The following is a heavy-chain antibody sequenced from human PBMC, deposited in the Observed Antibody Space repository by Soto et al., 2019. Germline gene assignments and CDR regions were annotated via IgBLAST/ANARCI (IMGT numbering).Heavy chain of an antibody. CDR1: ESTVSRDW. CDR2: INQDGSAK. V-gene: IGHV3-7*04. CDR3: SGGVGDAF. Sequence: EVHLVESGGGLVQTGGSLRLSCAIFESTVSRDWMNWVRQAPGKGLEWVAHINQDGSAKYYVDSVEGRFTISRDNAQNSVYLQMISLNPADTAMYFCSGGVGDAFWVQGTLVTVSS. J-gene: IGHJ4*02. D-gene: IGHD1-26*01.